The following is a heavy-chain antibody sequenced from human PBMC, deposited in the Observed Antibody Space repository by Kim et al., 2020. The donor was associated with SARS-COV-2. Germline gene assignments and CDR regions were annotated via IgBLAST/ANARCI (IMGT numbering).Heavy chain of an antibody. V-gene: IGHV4-39*01. CDR3: ARHRDDSSKGGMDV. J-gene: IGHJ6*02. CDR2: IYYSGST. CDR1: GGSTSSSPYY. Sequence: SETLSLTCTVSGGSTSSSPYYWGWIRQPPGKGLEWIGSIYYSGSTYYNASLKSRVTISVDTSKNQFSLKLSPVTAADTAAYYCARHRDDSSKGGMDVWG. D-gene: IGHD3-22*01.